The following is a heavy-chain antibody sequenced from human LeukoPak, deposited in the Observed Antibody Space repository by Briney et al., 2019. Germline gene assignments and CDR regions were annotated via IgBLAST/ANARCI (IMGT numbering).Heavy chain of an antibody. V-gene: IGHV3-23*01. CDR1: GFPFSSHA. J-gene: IGHJ4*02. CDR3: AKQSAGSAAWYSLHYDF. Sequence: GGSLRLSWAASGFPFSSHAMSWVRQAPGKGLGWVSAICGSGGSTYYADSVKGRFTISRDNSKDTLYLQMNGLRAEDTAVYFCAKQSAGSAAWYSLHYDFWGQGTLVTVSS. D-gene: IGHD6-13*01. CDR2: ICGSGGST.